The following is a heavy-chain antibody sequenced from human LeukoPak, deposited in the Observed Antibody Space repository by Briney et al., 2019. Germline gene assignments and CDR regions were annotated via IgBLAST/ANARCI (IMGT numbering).Heavy chain of an antibody. J-gene: IGHJ4*02. V-gene: IGHV3-13*04. CDR3: ARGNYYGSGSYFGY. CDR1: GFTFSSYD. Sequence: GGSLRLSCAASGFTFSSYDMHWVRQATGKGLEWVSAIGTAGDTYYPGSVKGRFTISRENAKTSLYLQVNSLRAGDTAVYYCARGNYYGSGSYFGYWGQGTLVTVSS. CDR2: IGTAGDT. D-gene: IGHD3-10*01.